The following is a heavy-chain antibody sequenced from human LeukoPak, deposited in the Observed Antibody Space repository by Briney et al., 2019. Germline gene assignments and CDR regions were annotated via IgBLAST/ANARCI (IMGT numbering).Heavy chain of an antibody. Sequence: PGGSLRLSCAASGFTFDDYGMSWVRQAPGKGLEWVSGINWNGGSTGYADSVKGRFTISRDNAKNSLYLQMNSLRAEDTALYYCARGFGSQYQHPVDYWGQGTLVTVSS. V-gene: IGHV3-20*04. CDR2: INWNGGST. CDR1: GFTFDDYG. D-gene: IGHD1-26*01. CDR3: ARGFGSQYQHPVDY. J-gene: IGHJ4*02.